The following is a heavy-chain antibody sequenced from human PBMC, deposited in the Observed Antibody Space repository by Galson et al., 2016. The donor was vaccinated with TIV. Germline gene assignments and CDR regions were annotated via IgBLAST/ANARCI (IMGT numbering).Heavy chain of an antibody. V-gene: IGHV3-23*01. CDR2: IRGSGDGT. CDR3: AKDFGWRNFDY. J-gene: IGHJ4*02. Sequence: SLRLSCAASGFTFNSYAMSWVRQAPGRGLEWVSSIRGSGDGTNYADSVKGRLTISRDNSKNILYLQMKGLRAEDTAVYCCAKDFGWRNFDYWGQGTLVTVSS. D-gene: IGHD6-19*01. CDR1: GFTFNSYA.